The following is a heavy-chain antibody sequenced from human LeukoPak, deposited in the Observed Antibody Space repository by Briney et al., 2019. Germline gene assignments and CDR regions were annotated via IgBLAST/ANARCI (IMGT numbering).Heavy chain of an antibody. J-gene: IGHJ4*02. CDR1: GFTFSSYS. Sequence: PGGSLRLSCAASGFTFSSYSTNWVRQAPGKGLEWVSSISSSSNYIYYADSVKGRFTISRDNAKNSLYLQMNSLRAEDTAVYYCARDLASAAGGDYWGQGTLVTVSS. D-gene: IGHD6-13*01. V-gene: IGHV3-21*01. CDR2: ISSSSNYI. CDR3: ARDLASAAGGDY.